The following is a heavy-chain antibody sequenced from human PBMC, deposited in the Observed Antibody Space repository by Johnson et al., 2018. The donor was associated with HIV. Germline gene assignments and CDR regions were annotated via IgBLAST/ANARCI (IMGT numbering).Heavy chain of an antibody. CDR3: ARVSSSRTRGRVPAAIWAFDI. D-gene: IGHD2-2*02. V-gene: IGHV3-7*03. CDR1: GFTFSNYW. Sequence: VQLVEFGGGLVQPGGSLRLSCAASGFTFSNYWMSWVRQAPGKGLEWVANIKQDGSEKYFVDSVKGRFTISRDNAKNSLYLQMNSLRAEDTAVYYCARVSSSRTRGRVPAAIWAFDIWGQGTMVTVSS. J-gene: IGHJ3*02. CDR2: IKQDGSEK.